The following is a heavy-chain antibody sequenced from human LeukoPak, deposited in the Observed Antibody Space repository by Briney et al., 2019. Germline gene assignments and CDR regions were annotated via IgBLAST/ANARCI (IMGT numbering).Heavy chain of an antibody. Sequence: GGSLRLSCAASGFTVSSNYMSWVRQAPGKRLEWVSVIYSGGGTYYADSVKGRFTISRDNSKNTLYLQMNSLRAEDTAVYYCARAPYYDSSACFDYWGQGTLVTVSS. CDR2: IYSGGGT. D-gene: IGHD3-22*01. V-gene: IGHV3-66*01. CDR3: ARAPYYDSSACFDY. CDR1: GFTVSSNY. J-gene: IGHJ4*02.